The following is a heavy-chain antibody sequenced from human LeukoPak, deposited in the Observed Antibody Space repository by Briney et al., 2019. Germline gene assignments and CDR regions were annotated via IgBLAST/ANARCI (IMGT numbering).Heavy chain of an antibody. Sequence: SETLSLTCTVSGGSISSGGYYWSWIRQHPGKGLEWIGYIYYSGSTYYNPSLKSRVSISVDPSKNQFSLKLSSLTAADTAVYYCARDRDNNSLDVWGQGTTVTVSS. CDR1: GGSISSGGYY. V-gene: IGHV4-31*03. CDR2: IYYSGST. D-gene: IGHD1-1*01. CDR3: ARDRDNNSLDV. J-gene: IGHJ6*02.